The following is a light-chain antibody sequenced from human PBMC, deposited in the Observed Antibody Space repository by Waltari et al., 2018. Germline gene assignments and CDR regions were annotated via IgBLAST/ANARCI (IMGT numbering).Light chain of an antibody. J-gene: IGLJ2*01. CDR1: SSNIGSNI. CDR2: SND. Sequence: QSVLTQPPSASGTPGQRVTISCSGGSSNIGSNIVNWYKQVPGTAPQLLIYSNDQRPSGVPDRFSGSKSGTSASLAISGLQSDDEADYYCAAWDDSLHAVLFGGGTKLTAL. V-gene: IGLV1-44*01. CDR3: AAWDDSLHAVL.